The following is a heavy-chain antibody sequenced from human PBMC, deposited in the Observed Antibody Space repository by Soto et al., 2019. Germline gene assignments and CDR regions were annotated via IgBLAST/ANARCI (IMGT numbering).Heavy chain of an antibody. CDR1: GYTFTNYV. J-gene: IGHJ3*02. CDR2: IDPVNGNT. D-gene: IGHD2-2*01. V-gene: IGHV1-3*01. Sequence: ASVKVSCKASGYTFTNYVMHWVRQAPGQRPEWMGWIDPVNGNTKYSHNFQARVAIISDTSASTADMELSSLRSEDTAIYYCTRSCSSTSCYENAYDIWGQGTMLTVS. CDR3: TRSCSSTSCYENAYDI.